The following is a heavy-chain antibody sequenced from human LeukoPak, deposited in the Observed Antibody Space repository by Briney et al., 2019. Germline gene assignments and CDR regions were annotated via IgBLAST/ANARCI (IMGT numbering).Heavy chain of an antibody. CDR1: GFTFSSYS. Sequence: GGSLILSCAASGFTFSSYSMNWVRQAPGKGLEWVSYISSSSSYTNYADSVKGRFTISRDNAKNSLYLQMNSLRAEDTAAYYCARVRSGWYLDAFDIWGQGTMVTVSS. J-gene: IGHJ3*02. V-gene: IGHV3-21*04. CDR2: ISSSSSYT. D-gene: IGHD6-19*01. CDR3: ARVRSGWYLDAFDI.